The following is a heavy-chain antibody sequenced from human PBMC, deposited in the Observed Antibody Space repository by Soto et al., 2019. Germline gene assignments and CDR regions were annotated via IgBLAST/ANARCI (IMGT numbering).Heavy chain of an antibody. CDR1: GDSISNYY. CDR2: IYYSGST. Sequence: QVQLQESGPGLVKPSETLSLTCTVSGDSISNYYWSWIRQPPGKGLEWIGYIYYSGSTNYNPSLKSRVTISVDTSKIQFSLKLSSVIAADTAVYYCARHLWVGSSWYLGAFDIWGQGTMVTVSS. J-gene: IGHJ3*02. V-gene: IGHV4-59*08. D-gene: IGHD6-13*01. CDR3: ARHLWVGSSWYLGAFDI.